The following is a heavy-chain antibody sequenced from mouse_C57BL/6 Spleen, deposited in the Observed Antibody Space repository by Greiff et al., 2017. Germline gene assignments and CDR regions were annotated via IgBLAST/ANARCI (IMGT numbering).Heavy chain of an antibody. CDR2: IYPRDGST. D-gene: IGHD2-4*01. CDR1: GYTFTDHT. CDR3: AKWDYDYDGYYFYC. J-gene: IGHJ2*01. Sequence: VKLVESDAELVKPGASVKISCKVSGYTFTDHTIHWMKQRPEQGLEWIGYIYPRDGSTKYNEKFKGKATLTADKSSSTAYMQLNSLTSEDSAVYFGAKWDYDYDGYYFYCWGQGTTLTVSS. V-gene: IGHV1-78*01.